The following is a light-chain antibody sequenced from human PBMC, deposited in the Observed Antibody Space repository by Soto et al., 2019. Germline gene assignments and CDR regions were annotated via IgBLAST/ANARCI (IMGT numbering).Light chain of an antibody. CDR1: QNFGSKS. CDR3: QQYGSSQT. CDR2: DAS. Sequence: EIVLTQSPGTLSLFPGEKATLSCRASQNFGSKSLAWYQQRPGQAPRLVIYDASNRATGVPDRFSGSGSGTDFTLTISRLDPEDFAVYYCQQYGSSQTFGQGTKVDIK. V-gene: IGKV3-20*01. J-gene: IGKJ1*01.